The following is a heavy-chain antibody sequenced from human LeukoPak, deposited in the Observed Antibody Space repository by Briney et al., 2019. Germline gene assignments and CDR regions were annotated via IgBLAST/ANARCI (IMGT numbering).Heavy chain of an antibody. D-gene: IGHD3-10*01. Sequence: PSETLSLTCAAYGGSFSGYYWSWIRQPPGKGLEWIGEINHSGSTNYNPSLKSRVTISVDTSKNQFSLKLSSVTAAGTAVYYCASYGSGSSPYYFDYWGQGALVTVSS. CDR3: ASYGSGSSPYYFDY. CDR1: GGSFSGYY. V-gene: IGHV4-34*01. J-gene: IGHJ4*02. CDR2: INHSGST.